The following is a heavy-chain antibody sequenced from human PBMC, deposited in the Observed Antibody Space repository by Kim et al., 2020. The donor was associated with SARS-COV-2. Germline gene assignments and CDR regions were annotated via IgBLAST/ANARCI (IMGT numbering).Heavy chain of an antibody. CDR2: VYYSGST. Sequence: SETLSLTCTVSGGSISYYYWSWIRQPPGKGLEWIGYVYYSGSTKYNPSLKSRVTISVDTSKNQISLRLTSVTAADTAVYYCARYNTRDDRFDPWGQGPLVNVS. V-gene: IGHV4-59*08. D-gene: IGHD1-1*01. CDR3: ARYNTRDDRFDP. CDR1: GGSISYYY. J-gene: IGHJ5*02.